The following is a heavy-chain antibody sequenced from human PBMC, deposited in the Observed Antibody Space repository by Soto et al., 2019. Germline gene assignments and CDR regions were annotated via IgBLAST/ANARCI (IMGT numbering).Heavy chain of an antibody. CDR3: ARGGRLNGYFDL. Sequence: EVQLVESGGGLIQPGGSLRLSCAASGFTFSSYWMHWVRQAPGKGLVWVSRINSDGRTTSYADSVKGRFTTARDNAQNHLYLQMTRLRAQDTALDYRARGGRLNGYFDLWGRGTLVTVSS. CDR2: INSDGRTT. D-gene: IGHD6-25*01. CDR1: GFTFSSYW. V-gene: IGHV3-74*01. J-gene: IGHJ2*01.